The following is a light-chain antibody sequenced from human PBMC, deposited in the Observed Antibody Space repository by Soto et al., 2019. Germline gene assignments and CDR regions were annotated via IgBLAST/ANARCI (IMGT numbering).Light chain of an antibody. CDR2: AAS. V-gene: IGKV3-15*01. J-gene: IGKJ5*01. CDR1: QSISSY. Sequence: MTQSPATLSASAGERATITCRASQSISSYLAWYQQKPGKAPRLLIYAASSLETGISSRFSGSGSGTEFTLTISSLQSEDLAVYYCQQYNNSPFTFGQGTQLEIK. CDR3: QQYNNSPFT.